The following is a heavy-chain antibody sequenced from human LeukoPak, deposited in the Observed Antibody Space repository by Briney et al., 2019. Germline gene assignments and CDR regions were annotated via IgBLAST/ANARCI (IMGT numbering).Heavy chain of an antibody. Sequence: GGSLRLSCEASGISFGTFGMAWVRQAPGKGLQWASGITGSTTWTYYAASVKGRFTVSRDNSQNTLYLQMNSLRADDTAVYYCARELVSSGTGYFDLWGRGTLVTVSS. J-gene: IGHJ2*01. CDR1: GISFGTFG. V-gene: IGHV3-23*01. CDR3: ARELVSSGTGYFDL. D-gene: IGHD3-10*02. CDR2: ITGSTTWT.